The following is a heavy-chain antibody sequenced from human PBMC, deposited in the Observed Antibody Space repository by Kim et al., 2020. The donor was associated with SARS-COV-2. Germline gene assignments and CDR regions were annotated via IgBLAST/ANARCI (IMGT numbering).Heavy chain of an antibody. D-gene: IGHD3-22*01. CDR2: ISGSGGST. V-gene: IGHV3-23*01. CDR1: GFTFSSYA. CDR3: AKDRGGYDSSGYSHY. J-gene: IGHJ4*02. Sequence: GGSLRLSCAASGFTFSSYAMSWVRQAPGKGLEWVSAISGSGGSTYYADSVKGRFTISRDNSKNTLYLQMNSLRAEDTAVYYCAKDRGGYDSSGYSHYCGQGTLVTVSS.